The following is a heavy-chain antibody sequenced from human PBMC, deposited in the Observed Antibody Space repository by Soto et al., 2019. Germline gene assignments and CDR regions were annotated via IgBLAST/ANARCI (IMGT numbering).Heavy chain of an antibody. J-gene: IGHJ4*02. CDR1: GYTFTSYD. Sequence: ASVKVSCKASGYTFTSYDINWVRQATGQGLEWMGWMNPNSGTTGYAQKFQGRVTITTNKSTSTAYMELSSLRSEDTAVYYCATVYYYDSSGYYPLGISYYFDYWGQGTLVTVSS. CDR3: ATVYYYDSSGYYPLGISYYFDY. CDR2: MNPNSGTT. V-gene: IGHV1-8*01. D-gene: IGHD3-22*01.